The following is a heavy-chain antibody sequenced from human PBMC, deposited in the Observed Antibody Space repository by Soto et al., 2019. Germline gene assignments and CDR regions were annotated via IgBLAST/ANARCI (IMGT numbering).Heavy chain of an antibody. V-gene: IGHV3-23*01. CDR2: ISPTSSSY. D-gene: IGHD6-13*01. J-gene: IGHJ6*02. CDR3: ARGTDSSSWYGASYGMDV. Sequence: GGSLRLSCAASGINFTDYAMSWVRQAPGKGLEWIASISPTSSSYFHAASGRGRFTISRDNSKSTLYLQMNSLRAEDTAVYYCARGTDSSSWYGASYGMDVWGQGTTVTVSS. CDR1: GINFTDYA.